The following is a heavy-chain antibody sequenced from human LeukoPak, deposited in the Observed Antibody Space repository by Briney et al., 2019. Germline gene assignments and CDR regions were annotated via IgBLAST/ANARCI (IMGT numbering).Heavy chain of an antibody. Sequence: KPSETLSLTCTVSGGSISSYYWSWIRQPPGKGLEWIGYIYYSGSTNYNPSLKSRVTISVDTSKNQFSLKLSSVTAADTAVYYCAGYCSGGSCSADAFDIWGQGTMVTVSS. D-gene: IGHD2-15*01. J-gene: IGHJ3*02. CDR3: AGYCSGGSCSADAFDI. CDR1: GGSISSYY. CDR2: IYYSGST. V-gene: IGHV4-59*08.